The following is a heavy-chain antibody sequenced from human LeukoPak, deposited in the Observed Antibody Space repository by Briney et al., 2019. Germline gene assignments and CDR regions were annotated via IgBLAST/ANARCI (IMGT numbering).Heavy chain of an antibody. D-gene: IGHD6-6*01. V-gene: IGHV1-18*01. CDR3: GSSSDYYGMDV. J-gene: IGHJ6*02. CDR2: ISAYNGNT. Sequence: SVQVSCQASGYTFTSYGISWVRQAPGQGIDWMGWISAYNGNTNYAQKLQGRVTMTTDTSTSTAYMELRSLRSDDTAVYYCGSSSDYYGMDVWGQGTTVTVSS. CDR1: GYTFTSYG.